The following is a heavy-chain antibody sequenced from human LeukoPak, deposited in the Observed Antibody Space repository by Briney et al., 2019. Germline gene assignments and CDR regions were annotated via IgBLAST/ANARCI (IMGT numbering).Heavy chain of an antibody. CDR3: ARENWACGSNPFDY. Sequence: GGSLRLSCAASGFTFSSFSMNWVRKAPGKGLEWVSYISRSRSTIYYADSVNGRFTISRDNAKNSPYLQMNSLRDEDTAVYYCARENWACGSNPFDYWGQGTLVTVSS. V-gene: IGHV3-48*02. D-gene: IGHD4-23*01. J-gene: IGHJ4*02. CDR1: GFTFSSFS. CDR2: ISRSRSTI.